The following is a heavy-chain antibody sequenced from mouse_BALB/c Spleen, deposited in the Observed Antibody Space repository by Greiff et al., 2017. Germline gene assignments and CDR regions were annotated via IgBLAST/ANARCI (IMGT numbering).Heavy chain of an antibody. CDR2: INPNNGGT. Sequence: EVKLVESGPELVKPGASVKIPCKASGYTFTDYNMDWVKQSHGKSLEWIGDINPNNGGTIYNQKFKGKATLTVDKSSSTAYMELRSLTSEDTAVYYCARVYGNYWYFDVWGAGTTVTVSS. D-gene: IGHD2-10*02. CDR3: ARVYGNYWYFDV. CDR1: GYTFTDYN. V-gene: IGHV1-18*01. J-gene: IGHJ1*01.